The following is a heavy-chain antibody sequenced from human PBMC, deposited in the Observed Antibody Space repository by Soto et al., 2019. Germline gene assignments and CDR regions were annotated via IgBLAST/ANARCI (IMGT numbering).Heavy chain of an antibody. D-gene: IGHD1-1*01. CDR1: GGSMSRYY. J-gene: IGHJ5*02. V-gene: IGHV4-59*01. CDR3: ARDLTISSTDGPLDP. CDR2: IHYTGST. Sequence: SETLSLTCTVSGGSMSRYYWTWIRRPPGKGLEWIGNIHYTGSTNYNPSLKSRVTILLGTSTSQFSLKVSSVTAADTAVYYCARDLTISSTDGPLDPWGHGTLVTVSS.